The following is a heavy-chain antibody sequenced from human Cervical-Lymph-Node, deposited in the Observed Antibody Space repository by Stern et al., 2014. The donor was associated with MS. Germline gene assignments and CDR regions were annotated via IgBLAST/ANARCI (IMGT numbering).Heavy chain of an antibody. CDR2: IYHTGGT. Sequence: VQLVESGPGLVKPSGTLSLTCAVSGGSISSSNWWSWVRQPPGKGLEWIGAIYHTGGTNSNTSLKSRVTISVDKSKNQFSLKLSSVTAADTAVYYCAREGYSSSYDAFDIWGQGTMVTVSS. CDR1: GGSISSSNW. J-gene: IGHJ3*02. D-gene: IGHD6-6*01. V-gene: IGHV4-4*02. CDR3: AREGYSSSYDAFDI.